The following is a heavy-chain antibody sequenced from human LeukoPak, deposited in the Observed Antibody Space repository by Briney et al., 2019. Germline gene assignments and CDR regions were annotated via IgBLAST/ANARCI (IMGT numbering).Heavy chain of an antibody. CDR2: IYYSGST. CDR3: ARPYYYDSSGYSDDY. J-gene: IGHJ4*02. V-gene: IGHV4-59*12. CDR1: GGSISSYY. Sequence: PSETLSLTCTVSGGSISSYYWSWIRQPPGKGPEWIGYIYYSGSTNYNPSLKSRVTISVDTSKNQFSLKLSSVTAADTAVYYCARPYYYDSSGYSDDYWGQGTLVTVSS. D-gene: IGHD3-22*01.